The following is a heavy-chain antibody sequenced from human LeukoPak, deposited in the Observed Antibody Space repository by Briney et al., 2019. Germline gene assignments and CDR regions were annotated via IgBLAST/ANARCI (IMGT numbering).Heavy chain of an antibody. CDR3: TRGFIAVAGTTYYFDY. CDR1: GFTFSSYA. D-gene: IGHD6-19*01. CDR2: IRSKAYGGTT. V-gene: IGHV3-49*03. J-gene: IGHJ4*02. Sequence: PGGSLRPSCAASGFTFSSYAMSWFRQAPGKGLEWVGFIRSKAYGGTTEYAASVKGRFTISRDDSKSIAYLQMNSLKTEDTAVYYCTRGFIAVAGTTYYFDYWGQGTLVTVSS.